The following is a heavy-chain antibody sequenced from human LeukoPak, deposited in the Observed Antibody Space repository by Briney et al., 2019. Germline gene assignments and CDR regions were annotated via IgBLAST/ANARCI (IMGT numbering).Heavy chain of an antibody. Sequence: SGTLSLTCTVSGGSISSYYWSWIRQPPGKGLEWIGYIYHSGSTYYNPSLKSRVTISVDRSKNQFSLKLSSVTAADTAVYYCARACSGGSCYSTYYYYGMDVWGQGTTVTVSS. CDR1: GGSISSYY. V-gene: IGHV4-59*12. CDR3: ARACSGGSCYSTYYYYGMDV. J-gene: IGHJ6*02. CDR2: IYHSGST. D-gene: IGHD2-15*01.